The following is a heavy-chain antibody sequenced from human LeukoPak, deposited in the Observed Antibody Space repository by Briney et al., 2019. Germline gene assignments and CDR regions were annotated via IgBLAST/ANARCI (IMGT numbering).Heavy chain of an antibody. V-gene: IGHV1-69*06. CDR3: ARLSKVRGVPLLYMDV. Sequence: GASVKVSCKASGGTFSSYAISWVRQAPGQGLEWMGRIIPIFGTANYAQKFQGRVTITADKSTSTAYMELSSLRSEGTAVYYCARLSKVRGVPLLYMDVWGKGTTVTVSS. CDR2: IIPIFGTA. D-gene: IGHD3-10*01. CDR1: GGTFSSYA. J-gene: IGHJ6*03.